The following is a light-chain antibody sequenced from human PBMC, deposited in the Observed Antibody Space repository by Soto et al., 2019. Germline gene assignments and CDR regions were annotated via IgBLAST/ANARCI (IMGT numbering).Light chain of an antibody. CDR2: DVS. CDR1: SSDVGGYNY. J-gene: IGLJ1*01. V-gene: IGLV2-14*01. Sequence: QSVLPQPASVSGSPVQSITISCTGTSSDVGGYNYVSWYQQHPGKAPKLMIYDVSNRPSGVSNRFSGSKSGNTASLSISGLQAGDEADYYCSSYTSSSTRVFGTGTKVTVL. CDR3: SSYTSSSTRV.